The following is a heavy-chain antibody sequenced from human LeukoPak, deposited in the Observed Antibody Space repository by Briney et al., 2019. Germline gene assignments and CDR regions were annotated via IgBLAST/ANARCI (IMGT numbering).Heavy chain of an antibody. CDR1: GFTFSSYS. V-gene: IGHV3-30*03. CDR3: ARAVVRGVTLDY. CDR2: ISYDGGTT. Sequence: GGSLRLSCAASGFTFSSYSMNWVRQAPGKGLEWMAVISYDGGTTYDADSVKGRFTISRDNSKSTLYLQMNSLKIEDTAVYYCARAVVRGVTLDYWGQGTLVTVSS. D-gene: IGHD3-10*01. J-gene: IGHJ4*02.